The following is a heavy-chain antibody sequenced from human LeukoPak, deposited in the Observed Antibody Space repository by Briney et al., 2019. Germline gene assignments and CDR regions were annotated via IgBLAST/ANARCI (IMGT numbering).Heavy chain of an antibody. Sequence: PSETLSLTCTVSGGSISSSSYYWGWIRQPPGKGLEWIGSIYYSGSTYYNPSLKSRVTISVDTYKNQFSLKLSSVTAADTAVYYCARLRIQLRFPDYWGQGTLVTVSS. D-gene: IGHD5-18*01. CDR3: ARLRIQLRFPDY. CDR2: IYYSGST. J-gene: IGHJ4*02. V-gene: IGHV4-39*01. CDR1: GGSISSSSYY.